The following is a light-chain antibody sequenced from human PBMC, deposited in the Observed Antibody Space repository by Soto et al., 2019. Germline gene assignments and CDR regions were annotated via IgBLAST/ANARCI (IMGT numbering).Light chain of an antibody. Sequence: QSVLTQPASVSGSPGQSITISCTGGSSDIGGYNYVSWFQHHPGKAPKLMIYEVTNRPSGVSNRFSGSKSGSTASLTISGLQAEDEADYYCSSYTSSNTLVFGTGTKVTVL. V-gene: IGLV2-14*01. CDR1: SSDIGGYNY. J-gene: IGLJ1*01. CDR2: EVT. CDR3: SSYTSSNTLV.